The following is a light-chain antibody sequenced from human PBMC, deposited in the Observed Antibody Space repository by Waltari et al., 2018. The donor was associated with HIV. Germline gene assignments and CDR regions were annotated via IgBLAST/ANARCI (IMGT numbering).Light chain of an antibody. CDR2: KDS. CDR1: VLAKKY. Sequence: SYELTQPSSVSVSPGQTARLTCSGDVLAKKYARWFQQKPGRAPVLMIYKDSERRSGLPERFAGSGSGTTVTLTISGAKVEDGAVYYCDAAADNNLVFGGGTKLTVL. V-gene: IGLV3-27*01. CDR3: DAAADNNLV. J-gene: IGLJ3*02.